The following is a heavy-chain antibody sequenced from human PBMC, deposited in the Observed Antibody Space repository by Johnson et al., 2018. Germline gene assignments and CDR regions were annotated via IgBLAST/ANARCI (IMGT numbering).Heavy chain of an antibody. Sequence: EVQLLESGGGLVQPVGSLRLACGASGFTFNNYGMNWVRQAPGMGLEWIASISSSSGIINYADSVKGRFTISRDNAKKSLYLQMNSLRHEDTAVDYCATSPGTPQEDYYYGMDVWGQGTTVTVSS. CDR3: ATSPGTPQEDYYYGMDV. J-gene: IGHJ6*02. D-gene: IGHD3-10*01. CDR1: GFTFNNYG. V-gene: IGHV3-48*02. CDR2: ISSSSGII.